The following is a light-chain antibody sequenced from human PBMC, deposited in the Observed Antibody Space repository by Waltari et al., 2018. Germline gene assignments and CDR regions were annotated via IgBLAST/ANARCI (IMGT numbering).Light chain of an antibody. J-gene: IGKJ2*01. CDR2: WAS. V-gene: IGKV4-1*01. Sequence: DIVMTQSPDSLAVSLGERATINCKSSQSILYSSNNKNYLAWYQQKPGQPPKLLIYWASTRESGVPDRFSCSGSGTDFTLTISSLQAEDVAIYYCHQYYSRPYTFGQGTKLEIK. CDR3: HQYYSRPYT. CDR1: QSILYSSNNKNY.